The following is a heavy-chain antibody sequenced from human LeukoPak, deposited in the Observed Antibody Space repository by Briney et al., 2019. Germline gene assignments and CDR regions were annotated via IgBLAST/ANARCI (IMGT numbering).Heavy chain of an antibody. J-gene: IGHJ4*02. CDR1: GFTFSSYG. CDR2: IWYDGSNK. Sequence: GGSLRLSCAASGFTFSSYGMHWVRQAPGKGLEWVVVIWYDGSNKYYADSVRRRFTISRDNSRNTLHLQMNSLRAEDTAVYYCARHSGSQGDLDYWGQGTLVTVSS. D-gene: IGHD1-26*01. V-gene: IGHV3-33*01. CDR3: ARHSGSQGDLDY.